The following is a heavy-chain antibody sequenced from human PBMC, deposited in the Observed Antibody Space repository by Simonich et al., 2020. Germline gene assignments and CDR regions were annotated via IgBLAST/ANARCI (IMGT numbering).Heavy chain of an antibody. Sequence: EVQLLESGGGLVQPGGSLRLSCAASGFTFSSYAMSWVRQAPGKGLGWGSVISGSVCSTYYADSGKGRFTISRDNSKNTLYLQMNSLRAEDTAVYYCAKDIGTVTTEWYFDLWGRGTLVTVSS. CDR3: AKDIGTVTTEWYFDL. J-gene: IGHJ2*01. CDR2: ISGSVCST. D-gene: IGHD4-17*01. V-gene: IGHV3-23*01. CDR1: GFTFSSYA.